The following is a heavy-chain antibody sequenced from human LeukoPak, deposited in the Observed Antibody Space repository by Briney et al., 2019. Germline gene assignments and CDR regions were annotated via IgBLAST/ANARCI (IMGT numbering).Heavy chain of an antibody. D-gene: IGHD7-27*01. CDR3: ARGGPWGYDPDGYFDY. CDR2: IYYSGST. CDR1: GGSISSYY. Sequence: SETLSLTCTVSGGSISSYYWGWIRQPPGKGLEWIGYIYYSGSTNYNPSLKSRVTISVDTSKNQFSLKLSSVTAADTAVYYCARGGPWGYDPDGYFDYWGQGTLVTVSS. V-gene: IGHV4-59*01. J-gene: IGHJ4*02.